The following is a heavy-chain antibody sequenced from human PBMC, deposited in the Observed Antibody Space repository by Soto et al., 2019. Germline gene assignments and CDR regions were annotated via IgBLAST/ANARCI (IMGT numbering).Heavy chain of an antibody. CDR2: IYYSGST. CDR1: GGSISSSSYY. D-gene: IGHD5-12*01. V-gene: IGHV4-39*01. CDR3: SIRGYYSTYCYYCYFMDV. Sequence: SETLSLTCTVSGGSISSSSYYWGLIRQPPGKGLEWIGSIYYSGSTYYNPSLKSRVTISVDTSKNQFSLKLSSVTAADTAVYYCSIRGYYSTYCYYCYFMDVWGQGTTVTVSS. J-gene: IGHJ6*03.